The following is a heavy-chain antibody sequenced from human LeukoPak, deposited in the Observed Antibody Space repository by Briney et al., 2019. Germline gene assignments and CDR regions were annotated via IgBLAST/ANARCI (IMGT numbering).Heavy chain of an antibody. J-gene: IGHJ3*02. V-gene: IGHV4-39*01. CDR2: IYYSGST. Sequence: PSETLSLTCTVSGGSISSSSYYWGWIRQPPGKGLEWIGSIYYSGSTYYNPSPKSRVTISVDTSKNQFSLKLSSVTAADTAVYYCARGRSIAAAGHDAFDIWGQGTMVTVSS. CDR3: ARGRSIAAAGHDAFDI. D-gene: IGHD6-13*01. CDR1: GGSISSSSYY.